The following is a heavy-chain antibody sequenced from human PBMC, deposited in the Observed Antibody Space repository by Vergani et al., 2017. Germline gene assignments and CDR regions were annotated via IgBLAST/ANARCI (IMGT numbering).Heavy chain of an antibody. CDR2: INHSGST. V-gene: IGHV4-34*01. D-gene: IGHD5-24*01. J-gene: IGHJ4*02. Sequence: QLQLQESGPGLVKPSETLSLTCAVYGGSFSGYYWSWIRQPPGKGLEWIGEINHSGSTNYNPSLKSRVTISVDTSKNQFSLKLSSVTAADTAVYYCARGGRDGYARNFDYWGQGTLVTVSS. CDR3: ARGGRDGYARNFDY. CDR1: GGSFSGYY.